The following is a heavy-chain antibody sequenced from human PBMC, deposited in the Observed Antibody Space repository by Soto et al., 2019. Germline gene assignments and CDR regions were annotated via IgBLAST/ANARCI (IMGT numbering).Heavy chain of an antibody. V-gene: IGHV1-69*13. CDR1: GGSFSSYA. J-gene: IGHJ6*02. Sequence: SVKVSCKASGGSFSSYAISWVRQAPGQGLEWMGGIIPILGTANYAQKFQGRVTITADESTSTAYMELSSLRSEDTAVYYCARPAYCSGGSCYHSHYYYGMDVWGQGTTVTVSS. D-gene: IGHD2-15*01. CDR3: ARPAYCSGGSCYHSHYYYGMDV. CDR2: IIPILGTA.